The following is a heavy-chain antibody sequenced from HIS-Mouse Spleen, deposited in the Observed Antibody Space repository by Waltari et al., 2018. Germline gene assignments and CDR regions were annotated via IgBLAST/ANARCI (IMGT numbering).Heavy chain of an antibody. J-gene: IGHJ4*02. CDR2: FDPEDGET. D-gene: IGHD6-13*01. Sequence: QVQLVQSGAEVKKPGASVKVSCKVSGYTLTELSMHRVRQAPGKGLEWMGGFDPEDGETSYERKFQGRVTMTEDTSADTAYMELSSLRSEDTAVYYCATESGGYSSSWYLYYWGQGTLVTVSS. V-gene: IGHV1-24*01. CDR3: ATESGGYSSSWYLYY. CDR1: GYTLTELS.